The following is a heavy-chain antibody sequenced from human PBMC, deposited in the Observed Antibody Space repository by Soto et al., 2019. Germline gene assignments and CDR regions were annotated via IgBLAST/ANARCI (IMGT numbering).Heavy chain of an antibody. Sequence: SETLSLTCAVYGGSFSGYYWSWIRQPPGKGLEWIGEINHSGSTNYNPSLKSRVTISVDTSKNQFSLKLSSVTAADTAVYYCASLLEVADYYYGMDVWGQGTTVTGS. D-gene: IGHD1-26*01. CDR3: ASLLEVADYYYGMDV. CDR2: INHSGST. J-gene: IGHJ6*02. V-gene: IGHV4-34*01. CDR1: GGSFSGYY.